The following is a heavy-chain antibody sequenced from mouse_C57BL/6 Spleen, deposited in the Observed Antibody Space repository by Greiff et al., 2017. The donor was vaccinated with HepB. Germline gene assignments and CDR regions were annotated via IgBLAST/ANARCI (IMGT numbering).Heavy chain of an antibody. J-gene: IGHJ2*01. V-gene: IGHV1-7*01. CDR2: INPSGGYT. Sequence: VQLQQSGAELAKPGASVKLSCKASGYTFTGYCMHWVKHRPGPSLEWIVYINPSGGYTNYNQKFKDKATLTADKSSNTAYMHLSSLTSENSAVDDCAREGDGYLHFDYWGQGTTLRVSS. D-gene: IGHD2-3*01. CDR1: GYTFTGYC. CDR3: AREGDGYLHFDY.